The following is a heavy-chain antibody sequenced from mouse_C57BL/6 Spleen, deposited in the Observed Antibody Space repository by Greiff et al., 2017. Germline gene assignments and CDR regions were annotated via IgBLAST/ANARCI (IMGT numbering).Heavy chain of an antibody. D-gene: IGHD1-1*01. Sequence: QVTLKESGPGLLQSSQTLSLTCSFSGFSLSTSGMGVSWLRQPSGKGLEWLAHIYWDDAKRYKPSLKSRPTISKDTSRNQVFLKITSVATADTATYYCARRDYYGTGFDYWGQGTTLTVSS. CDR1: GFSLSTSGMG. CDR3: ARRDYYGTGFDY. J-gene: IGHJ2*01. CDR2: IYWDDAK. V-gene: IGHV8-12*01.